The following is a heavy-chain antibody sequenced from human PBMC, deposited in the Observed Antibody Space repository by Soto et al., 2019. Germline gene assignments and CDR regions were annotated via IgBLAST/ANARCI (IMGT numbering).Heavy chain of an antibody. CDR3: ARERVVVVATNGRNWFDP. CDR2: IYYSGST. Sequence: PSETLSLTCSVSGDSITTNGYYWSWIRQPPGKGLEWIGYIYYSGSTYYNPSLKSRVTISVDTSKNQFSLKLSSVTAADTAVYYCARERVVVVATNGRNWFDPWGQGTLVTVSS. J-gene: IGHJ5*02. D-gene: IGHD2-15*01. V-gene: IGHV4-30-4*01. CDR1: GDSITTNGYY.